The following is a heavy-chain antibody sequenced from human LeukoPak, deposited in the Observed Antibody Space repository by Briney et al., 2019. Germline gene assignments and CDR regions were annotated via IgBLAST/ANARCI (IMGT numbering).Heavy chain of an antibody. CDR1: GGTFSSYA. V-gene: IGHV1-69*01. D-gene: IGHD1-26*01. J-gene: IGHJ4*02. Sequence: ASVKVSCKASGGTFSSYAISWVRQAPGQGLEWMGGIIPIFGTANYAQKFQGRVTITADESTSTAYMELSSLRSEDTAVYYCARDLDQYSGRCGGFGHDFWGQGTLVTVSS. CDR2: IIPIFGTA. CDR3: ARDLDQYSGRCGGFGHDF.